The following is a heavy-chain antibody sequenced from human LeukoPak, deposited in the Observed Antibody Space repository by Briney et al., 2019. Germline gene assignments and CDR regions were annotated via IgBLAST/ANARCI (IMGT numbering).Heavy chain of an antibody. D-gene: IGHD6-6*01. CDR3: ARAGQLRRGECYFDY. J-gene: IGHJ4*02. CDR1: GGSISSYY. CDR2: IYYSGST. Sequence: SETLSLTCTVSGGSISSYYWSWVRQPPGKGLEWIGYIYYSGSTNYNPSLKSRVTISVDTSKNQFSLKLSSVTAADTAVYYCARAGQLRRGECYFDYWGQGTLVTVSS. V-gene: IGHV4-59*01.